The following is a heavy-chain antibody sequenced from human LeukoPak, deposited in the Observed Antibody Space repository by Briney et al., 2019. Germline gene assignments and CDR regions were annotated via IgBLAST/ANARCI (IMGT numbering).Heavy chain of an antibody. J-gene: IGHJ4*02. CDR3: ARGLDTAMVAPLDY. Sequence: GGYLRLSCAASGFTFSSYAMHWVRQAPGKGLEWVAVISYDGSNKYYADSVKGRFTISRDNSKNTLYLQMNSLRAEDTAVYYCARGLDTAMVAPLDYWGQGTLVTVSS. CDR2: ISYDGSNK. CDR1: GFTFSSYA. V-gene: IGHV3-30*01. D-gene: IGHD5-18*01.